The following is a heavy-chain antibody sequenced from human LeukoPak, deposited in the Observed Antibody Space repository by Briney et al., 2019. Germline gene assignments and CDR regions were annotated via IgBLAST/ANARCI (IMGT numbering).Heavy chain of an antibody. J-gene: IGHJ2*01. V-gene: IGHV4-34*01. Sequence: SETLSLTCAVYGGSFSGYYWSWIRQPPGKGLEWIGEINHSGSTNYNPSLKSRVTISVDTSKNQFSLKLSSVTAADTVVYYCARGYGIAAAGMQWYFDLWGRGTLVTVSS. D-gene: IGHD6-13*01. CDR1: GGSFSGYY. CDR2: INHSGST. CDR3: ARGYGIAAAGMQWYFDL.